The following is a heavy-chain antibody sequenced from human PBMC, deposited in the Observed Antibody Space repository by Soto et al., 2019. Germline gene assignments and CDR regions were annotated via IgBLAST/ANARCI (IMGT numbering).Heavy chain of an antibody. CDR3: AGNSSSSYFDY. J-gene: IGHJ4*02. CDR2: IHHSGSVFESGST. Sequence: SETLSLTCAVSGSSITITYYWGWVRQPPGKGLEWIGSIHHSGSVFESGSTHYNPSFKSRVTISADTSKNQFSLKLTSVTAADTAVYFCAGNSSSSYFDYWGQGTLVTVSS. D-gene: IGHD6-13*01. CDR1: GSSITITYY. V-gene: IGHV4-38-2*01.